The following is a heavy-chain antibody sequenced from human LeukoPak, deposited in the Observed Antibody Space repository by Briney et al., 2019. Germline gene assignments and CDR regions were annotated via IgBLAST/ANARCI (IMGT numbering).Heavy chain of an antibody. J-gene: IGHJ4*02. CDR3: ARDQAVTPLSFFFDY. Sequence: PGGSLRLSCAASGFTFSSNGMSWVRQAPGKGLEWVANIKQDGREKYYVYSVKGRFTISRDNAKNSLYLQMNSLRAEDTAVYYCARDQAVTPLSFFFDYWGQGTLVTVSS. CDR1: GFTFSSNG. V-gene: IGHV3-7*03. D-gene: IGHD4-17*01. CDR2: IKQDGREK.